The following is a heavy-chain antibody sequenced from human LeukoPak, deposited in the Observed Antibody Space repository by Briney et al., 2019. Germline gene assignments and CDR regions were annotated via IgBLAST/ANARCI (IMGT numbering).Heavy chain of an antibody. D-gene: IGHD3-22*01. V-gene: IGHV1-69*13. CDR1: GGTFSSYA. J-gene: IGHJ3*02. CDR3: ARPYYYDSSGYRDYDAFDI. CDR2: IIPIFGTA. Sequence: SVTVSCTASGGTFSSYAISWVRQAPGQGLEWMGGIIPIFGTANYAQKFQGRVTITADESTSTAYMELSSLRSEDTAVYYCARPYYYDSSGYRDYDAFDIWGQGTMVTVSS.